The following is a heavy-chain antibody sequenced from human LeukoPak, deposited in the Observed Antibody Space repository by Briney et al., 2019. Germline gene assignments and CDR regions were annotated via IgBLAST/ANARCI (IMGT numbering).Heavy chain of an antibody. V-gene: IGHV1-18*04. Sequence: ASVKVSCKASGYTFTGYYMHWVRQAPGQGLEWMGWISAYNGNTNYAQKLQGRVTMTTDTSTSTAYMELRSLRSDDTAVYYCARDAGFGEPANWFDPWGQGTLVTVSS. D-gene: IGHD3-10*01. CDR2: ISAYNGNT. J-gene: IGHJ5*02. CDR1: GYTFTGYY. CDR3: ARDAGFGEPANWFDP.